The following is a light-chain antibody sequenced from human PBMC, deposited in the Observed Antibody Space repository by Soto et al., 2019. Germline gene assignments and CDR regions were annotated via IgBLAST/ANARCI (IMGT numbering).Light chain of an antibody. CDR3: QQYYSFPWT. Sequence: DIVMTQSSDSLAVSLGERATINCKSSQSVLYSSNNKNYLTWYQQKPGQPPKLLIYWASTRESGVPDRFSGSGSGTDFTLTISSLQAEDVAVYYCQQYYSFPWTFGQGTKVEVK. J-gene: IGKJ1*01. V-gene: IGKV4-1*01. CDR1: QSVLYSSNNKNY. CDR2: WAS.